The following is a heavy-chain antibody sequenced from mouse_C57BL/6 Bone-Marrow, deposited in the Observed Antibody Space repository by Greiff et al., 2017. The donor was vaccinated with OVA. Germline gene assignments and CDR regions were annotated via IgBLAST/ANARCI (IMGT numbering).Heavy chain of an antibody. V-gene: IGHV1-82*01. CDR2: IYPGDGDT. J-gene: IGHJ3*01. CDR1: GYAFSSSW. D-gene: IGHD2-12*01. Sequence: VQLQESGPELVKPGASVKISCKASGYAFSSSWMNWVKQRPGKGLEWIGRIYPGDGDTNYNGKFKGKATLTADKSSSTAYMQLSSLTSEDSAVYFCARLRRGFAYWGQGTLVTVSA. CDR3: ARLRRGFAY.